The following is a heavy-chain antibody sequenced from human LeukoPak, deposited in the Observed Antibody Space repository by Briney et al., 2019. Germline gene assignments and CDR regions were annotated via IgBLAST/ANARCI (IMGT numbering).Heavy chain of an antibody. V-gene: IGHV1-18*01. D-gene: IGHD3-9*01. J-gene: IGHJ3*02. Sequence: ASVKVSCKASGYTFTSYGISWVRQAPGRGLEWMGWISAYNGNTNYAQKLQGRVTMTTDTSTSTAYMELRSLRSDDTAVYYCARDPPGRYFDWSQGAFDIWGQGTMVTVSS. CDR3: ARDPPGRYFDWSQGAFDI. CDR1: GYTFTSYG. CDR2: ISAYNGNT.